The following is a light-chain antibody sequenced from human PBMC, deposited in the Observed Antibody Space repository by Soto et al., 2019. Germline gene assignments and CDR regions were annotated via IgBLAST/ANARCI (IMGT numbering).Light chain of an antibody. V-gene: IGLV2-14*01. J-gene: IGLJ1*01. Sequence: QSVLTQPASVSGSPGQSITISCTGTSSDVGGYNYVSWYQQHPGKAPKLMIYDVSNRPSGVSNRFSGSKSGNTASLTISGLQAEDEADYYCSSSTSSSTGPLYVFGTGTNVTVL. CDR1: SSDVGGYNY. CDR2: DVS. CDR3: SSSTSSSTGPLYV.